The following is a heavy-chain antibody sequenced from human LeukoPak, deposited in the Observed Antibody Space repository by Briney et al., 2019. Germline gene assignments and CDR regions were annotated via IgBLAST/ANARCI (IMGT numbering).Heavy chain of an antibody. CDR3: AKGDDYIWGSFGL. J-gene: IGHJ4*02. D-gene: IGHD3-16*01. V-gene: IGHV3-9*01. Sequence: LRLSCAASGFTFGDYAMHWVRQAPGQGLEWVSGISWTSGIIGYADSVKGRFTISRDSAKNSLYLQMNSLRADDTAVYYCAKGDDYIWGSFGLWGQGTLVSVSS. CDR1: GFTFGDYA. CDR2: ISWTSGII.